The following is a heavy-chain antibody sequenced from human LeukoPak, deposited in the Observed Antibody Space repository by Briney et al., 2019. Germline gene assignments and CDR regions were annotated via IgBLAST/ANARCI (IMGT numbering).Heavy chain of an antibody. CDR2: IYYSGST. D-gene: IGHD2-2*01. CDR1: GGSISSGDYY. V-gene: IGHV4-30-4*01. J-gene: IGHJ6*03. CDR3: ARDLRGTSAMDV. Sequence: PSQTLSLTCTVSGGSISSGDYYWSWIRQPPGKGLEWIGYIYYSGSTYYNPSLKSRVTISVDTSKNQFSLKLSSVTAADTAVYYCARDLRGTSAMDVWGKGTTVTVSS.